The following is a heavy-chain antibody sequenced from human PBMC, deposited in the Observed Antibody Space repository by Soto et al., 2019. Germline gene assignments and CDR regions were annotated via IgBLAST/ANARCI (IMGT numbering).Heavy chain of an antibody. V-gene: IGHV1-69*13. D-gene: IGHD6-19*01. CDR3: ARGNIAVAGRIDY. Sequence: SVKVSCKASGGTFSSYAISWVRQAPGQGLEWMGGIIPIFGTANYAQRFQGRVTITADESTSTAYMELSSLRSEDTAVYYCARGNIAVAGRIDYWGQGTLVTVSS. CDR2: IIPIFGTA. CDR1: GGTFSSYA. J-gene: IGHJ4*02.